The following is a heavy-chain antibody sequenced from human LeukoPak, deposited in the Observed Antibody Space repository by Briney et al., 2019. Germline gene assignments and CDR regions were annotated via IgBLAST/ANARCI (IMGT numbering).Heavy chain of an antibody. J-gene: IGHJ5*01. CDR2: MNPNSGDT. CDR3: ARTGMGGNVWIDS. V-gene: IGHV1-8*01. Sequence: APVKVSCKASGYTFTNYDINWVRQATGQGLEWMGWMNPNSGDTGCAQKFQGRVTMTRDTSISTAYMELTSLTSDDTAIFYCARTGMGGNVWIDSWGQGTLVTVSS. CDR1: GYTFTNYD. D-gene: IGHD1-26*01.